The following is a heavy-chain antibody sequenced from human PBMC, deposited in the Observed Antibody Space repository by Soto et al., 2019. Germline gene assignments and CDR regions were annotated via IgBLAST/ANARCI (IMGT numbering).Heavy chain of an antibody. D-gene: IGHD2-8*01. CDR2: INHSGST. V-gene: IGHV4-34*01. Sequence: SETLSLTCAVYGESFSGYYWSWIRQPPGKGLEWIGEINHSGSTNYNPSLKSRVTISVDTSKNQFSLKLSSVTAADTAVYYCARKRVSLMVYALYYYYGMDVWGQGTTVTVSS. CDR1: GESFSGYY. J-gene: IGHJ6*02. CDR3: ARKRVSLMVYALYYYYGMDV.